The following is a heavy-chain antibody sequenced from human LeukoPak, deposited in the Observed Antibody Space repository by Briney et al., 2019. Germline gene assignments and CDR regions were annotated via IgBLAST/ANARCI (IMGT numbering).Heavy chain of an antibody. D-gene: IGHD3-22*01. V-gene: IGHV3-23*01. CDR1: VFTFSTYA. J-gene: IGHJ4*02. CDR3: AKHYDISGYYPY. Sequence: GGSLRLSCAASVFTFSTYAMSWVRQAPWKGLEWVSAISGGGGSTHYADSVKGRFTISRDNSKNTLFLQMSSLRADDTAIYYCAKHYDISGYYPYWGQGTLVTVSS. CDR2: ISGGGGST.